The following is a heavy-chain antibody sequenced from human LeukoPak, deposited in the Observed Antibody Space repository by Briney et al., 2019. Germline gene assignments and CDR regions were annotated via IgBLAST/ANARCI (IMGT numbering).Heavy chain of an antibody. CDR1: GFTFSSYS. D-gene: IGHD6-6*01. CDR3: ARAVRPPFESYNSSGVDV. J-gene: IGHJ6*04. Sequence: GGSLRLSCAASGFTFSSYSMNWVRQAPGKGLEWVSYISGSSSTIYYADSVKGRFTISRDNAKNSLYLQMNSLRAEDTAVYYCARAVRPPFESYNSSGVDVWGKGTTVTVSS. CDR2: ISGSSSTI. V-gene: IGHV3-48*01.